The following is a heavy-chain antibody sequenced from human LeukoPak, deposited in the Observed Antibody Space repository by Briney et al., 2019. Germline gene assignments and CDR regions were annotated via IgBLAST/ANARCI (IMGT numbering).Heavy chain of an antibody. CDR2: IKQDGSEK. Sequence: GGSLRLSCAASGFTFNSIWMSWLGQAPGKGLEGLANIKQDGSEKYSVDSVKGRFTIYRDNAKNSLYLQMNSLRAEDTAVYYCARVGSRCAFDIWGQGTMVTVSS. J-gene: IGHJ3*02. CDR1: GFTFNSIW. CDR3: ARVGSRCAFDI. V-gene: IGHV3-7*01. D-gene: IGHD3-16*01.